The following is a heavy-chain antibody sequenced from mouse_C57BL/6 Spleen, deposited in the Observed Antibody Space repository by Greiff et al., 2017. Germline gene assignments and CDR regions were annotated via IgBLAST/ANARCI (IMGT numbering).Heavy chain of an antibody. CDR3: ARDQDYGSRHWYFDV. J-gene: IGHJ1*03. Sequence: EVKLVESGPGLVKPSQSLSLTCSVTGYSITSGYYWNWIRQFPGNKLEWMGYISYDGSNNYNPSLKNRISITRDTSKNQFFLKLNSVTTEDTATYYCARDQDYGSRHWYFDVWGTGTTVTVSS. V-gene: IGHV3-6*01. CDR1: GYSITSGYY. D-gene: IGHD1-1*01. CDR2: ISYDGSN.